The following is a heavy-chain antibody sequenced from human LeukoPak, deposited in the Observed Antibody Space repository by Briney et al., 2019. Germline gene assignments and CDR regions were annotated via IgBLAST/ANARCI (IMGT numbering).Heavy chain of an antibody. D-gene: IGHD6-13*01. CDR1: GFTFDNFA. CDR2: IGWNNVM. J-gene: IGHJ4*02. CDR3: AKDRDAVAAAGKGFDY. V-gene: IGHV3-9*01. Sequence: PGGSLGLSCAASGFTFDNFAMHWVRQAPGKGLEWVSGIGWNNVMGYADSVKGRFTISRDNAKNSLYLQMNSLRAEDTALYYCAKDRDAVAAAGKGFDYWGQGTLVTVSS.